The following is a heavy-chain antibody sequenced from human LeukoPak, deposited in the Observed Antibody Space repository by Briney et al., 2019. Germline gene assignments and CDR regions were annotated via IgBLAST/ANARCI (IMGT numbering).Heavy chain of an antibody. CDR2: ISSSSSAI. Sequence: PGGSLRLSCAASGFSFSSYSMNWVRQAPGKGLEWVSYISSSSSAIYYTDSVKGRFTISRDNAKNSAYLQMNSLRAEDTAVYYCGPGDPPFDSWGQGILVTVSS. CDR1: GFSFSSYS. D-gene: IGHD3-10*01. J-gene: IGHJ4*02. V-gene: IGHV3-48*01. CDR3: GPGDPPFDS.